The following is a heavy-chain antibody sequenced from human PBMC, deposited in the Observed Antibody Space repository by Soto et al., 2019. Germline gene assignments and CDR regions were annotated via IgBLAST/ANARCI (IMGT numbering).Heavy chain of an antibody. CDR3: VREDILGVRSLDY. J-gene: IGHJ4*02. Sequence: PGGSLRLSCAASGFTFSGYSVNWVRQAPGKGLEWISYISSGSKTIYYADSVKGRFIVSRDNAKSSQYLQMSSLRDEDTAVYYCVREDILGVRSLDYWGQGTLVTVSS. D-gene: IGHD3-9*01. V-gene: IGHV3-48*02. CDR1: GFTFSGYS. CDR2: ISSGSKTI.